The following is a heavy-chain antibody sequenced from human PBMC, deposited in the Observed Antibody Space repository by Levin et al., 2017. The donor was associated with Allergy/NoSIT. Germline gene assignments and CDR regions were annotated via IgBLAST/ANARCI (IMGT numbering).Heavy chain of an antibody. D-gene: IGHD6-19*01. CDR1: GFAFGDYA. CDR2: ITGGGSDT. Sequence: GESLKISCAASGFAFGDYAMTWVRQAPGKGLEWVSDITGGGSDTWYGDSVKGRFTVSRDNSKDMLYLELNSLRVEDTGIYYCAKEQAGTSGFSFDVWGQGTTVTVSS. CDR3: AKEQAGTSGFSFDV. V-gene: IGHV3-23*01. J-gene: IGHJ3*01.